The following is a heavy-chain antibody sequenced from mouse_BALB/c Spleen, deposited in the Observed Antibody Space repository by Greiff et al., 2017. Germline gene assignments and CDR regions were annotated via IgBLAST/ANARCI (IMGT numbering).Heavy chain of an antibody. CDR3: ARAYRSYYYAMDY. J-gene: IGHJ4*01. Sequence: EVMLVESGGGLVKPGGSLKLSCAASGFTFSDYYMYWVRQTPEKRLEWVATISDGGSYTYYPDSVKGRFTISRDNAKNNLYLQMSSLKSEDTAMYYCARAYRSYYYAMDYWGQGTSVTVSS. CDR2: ISDGGSYT. CDR1: GFTFSDYY. D-gene: IGHD2-14*01. V-gene: IGHV5-4*02.